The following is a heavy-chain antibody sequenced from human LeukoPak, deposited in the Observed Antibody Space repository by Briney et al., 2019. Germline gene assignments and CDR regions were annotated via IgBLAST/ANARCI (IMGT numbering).Heavy chain of an antibody. CDR2: INHSGST. V-gene: IGHV4-34*01. J-gene: IGHJ4*02. D-gene: IGHD3-9*01. CDR3: ARGPPIKYDILTGYYNFDS. Sequence: MASETLSLTCAVYGGSFSDYYWTWIRQPPGKGMEWIGEINHSGSTKYNPSLKSRVTISADTSENQFSLKLSSVTAADTAVYYCARGPPIKYDILTGYYNFDSWGQGTLVTVSS. CDR1: GGSFSDYY.